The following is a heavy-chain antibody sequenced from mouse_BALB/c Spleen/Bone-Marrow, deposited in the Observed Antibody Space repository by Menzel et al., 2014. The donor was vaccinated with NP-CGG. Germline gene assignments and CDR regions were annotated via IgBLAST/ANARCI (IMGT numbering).Heavy chain of an antibody. D-gene: IGHD4-1*01. V-gene: IGHV2-9*02. J-gene: IGHJ2*01. CDR3: ARTGTKDYFDY. CDR2: KWAGGTT. CDR1: GFSLTSYG. Sequence: QVQLQQSGPGLVAPSQSLSITCTVSGFSLTSYGVHWVRQPPGKGLEWLGVKWAGGTTSYNSALMSRLSISRDNSKSQVFLKMNSLQTDDTAIYYCARTGTKDYFDYWGQGTTPTVSS.